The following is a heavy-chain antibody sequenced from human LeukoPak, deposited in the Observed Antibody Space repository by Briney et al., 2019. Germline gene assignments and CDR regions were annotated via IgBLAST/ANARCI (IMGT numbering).Heavy chain of an antibody. Sequence: SETLSLTCTVSGDSISSSYWSWIRQPPGKGLEWIGFIYIGGYNYNPSLKSRVTMSVDTSKNQVSLKVNSVTAADTAGYFCARQPPDTASFDYWGQGTLVTVSS. J-gene: IGHJ4*02. D-gene: IGHD3-22*01. CDR2: IYIGGY. V-gene: IGHV4-59*01. CDR3: ARQPPDTASFDY. CDR1: GDSISSSY.